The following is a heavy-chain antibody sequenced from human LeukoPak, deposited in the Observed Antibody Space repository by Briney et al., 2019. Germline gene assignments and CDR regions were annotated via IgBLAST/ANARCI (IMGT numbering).Heavy chain of an antibody. J-gene: IGHJ4*02. Sequence: GGSLRLSCAASGFSFSSHVMHWVRQAPGKGLEWVSCISGSGGDTYYADSVKGRFTISRDNSKNTLNLQMNSLRAEDTALYYCAKDQNYESSGYYGGFDYWGQGTLVTVSS. CDR2: ISGSGGDT. CDR3: AKDQNYESSGYYGGFDY. V-gene: IGHV3-23*01. D-gene: IGHD3-22*01. CDR1: GFSFSSHV.